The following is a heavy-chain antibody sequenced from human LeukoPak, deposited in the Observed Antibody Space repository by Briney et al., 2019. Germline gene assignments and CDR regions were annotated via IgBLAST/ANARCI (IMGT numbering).Heavy chain of an antibody. CDR1: GFTVSTTY. Sequence: GGSLRLSCAASGFTVSTTYMSWVRQAPGKGLEWVSFMYGTGNIYYADSVKGRFTISRDNSNNKFYLQMNSLEAADTAVYCCARGVLGVKPLDYWGQGTLVTVSS. J-gene: IGHJ4*02. D-gene: IGHD3-10*01. CDR3: ARGVLGVKPLDY. V-gene: IGHV3-53*01. CDR2: MYGTGNI.